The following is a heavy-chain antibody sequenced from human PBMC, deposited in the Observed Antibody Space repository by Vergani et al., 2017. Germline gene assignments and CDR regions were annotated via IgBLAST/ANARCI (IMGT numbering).Heavy chain of an antibody. CDR3: ARDTRVYDILTGYYTSYYYYGMDV. D-gene: IGHD3-9*01. CDR1: GGSISSGDYY. J-gene: IGHJ6*02. Sequence: QVQLQELGPGLVKPSQTLSLTCTVSGGSISSGDYYWSWIRQPPGKGLEWIGYIYYSGSTNYNPSLKSRVTISVDTSKNQFSLKLSSVTAADTAVYYCARDTRVYDILTGYYTSYYYYGMDVWGQGP. CDR2: IYYSGST. V-gene: IGHV4-30-4*01.